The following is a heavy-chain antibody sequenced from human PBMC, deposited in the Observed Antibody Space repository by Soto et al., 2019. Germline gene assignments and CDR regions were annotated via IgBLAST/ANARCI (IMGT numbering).Heavy chain of an antibody. D-gene: IGHD4-4*01. CDR2: ISAYNGNT. Sequence: ASVKVSCKASGYTFTSYGISWVRQAPGQGLEWMGWISAYNGNTNYAQKLQGRVTMTTDTSTSTAYMELRSLRSDDTAVYYCARHFYSNYGGYYYYGMDVWGQGTTVTVYS. CDR3: ARHFYSNYGGYYYYGMDV. V-gene: IGHV1-18*01. J-gene: IGHJ6*02. CDR1: GYTFTSYG.